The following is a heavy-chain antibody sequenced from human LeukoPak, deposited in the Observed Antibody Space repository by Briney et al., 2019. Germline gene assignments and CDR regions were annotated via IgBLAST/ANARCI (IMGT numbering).Heavy chain of an antibody. J-gene: IGHJ4*02. CDR1: GFTFSSYA. CDR3: AEDQGYSGYGPGDY. Sequence: PGGSLRLSCAASGFTFSSYAMSWVRQAPGKGLEWVSAISGSGGSTYYADSVKGRFTVSRDYSKNTLYLQMNSLRAEDTAVYYCAEDQGYSGYGPGDYWGQGTLVTVSS. D-gene: IGHD5-12*01. V-gene: IGHV3-23*01. CDR2: ISGSGGST.